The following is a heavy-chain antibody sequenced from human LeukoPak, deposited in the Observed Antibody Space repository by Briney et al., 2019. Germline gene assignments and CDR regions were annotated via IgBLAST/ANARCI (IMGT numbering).Heavy chain of an antibody. CDR3: ARGPTMRMDV. CDR1: GFTFSSYS. Sequence: GGSLRLSCAASGFTFSSYSMNWVRQAPGKGLEWVSSINSRSSSIYYADSVKGRFTISRDNAKNSLYLQMNSLRAEDTAVYYCARGPTMRMDVWGKGTTVTVSS. D-gene: IGHD3-22*01. CDR2: INSRSSSI. V-gene: IGHV3-21*01. J-gene: IGHJ6*04.